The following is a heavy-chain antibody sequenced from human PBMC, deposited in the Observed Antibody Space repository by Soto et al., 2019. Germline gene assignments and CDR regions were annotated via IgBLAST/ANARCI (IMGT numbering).Heavy chain of an antibody. CDR2: ISASGGAT. V-gene: IGHV3-23*01. CDR3: AKDVEGGSLFRGAFDY. Sequence: EVELLESGGGLVQPGGSLRLSCVASRFTFTSYAMSWVRQAPGKGLEWVAPISASGGATIHADSVKGRLTISRDNSKNTLYLQMNSLRAEDTAVYYCAKDVEGGSLFRGAFDYWGQGTQVTVSS. CDR1: RFTFTSYA. J-gene: IGHJ4*02. D-gene: IGHD1-26*01.